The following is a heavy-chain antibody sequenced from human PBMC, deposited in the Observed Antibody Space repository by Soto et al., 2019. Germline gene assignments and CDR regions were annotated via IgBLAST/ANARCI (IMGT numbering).Heavy chain of an antibody. D-gene: IGHD3-16*01. CDR1: GFTVSTKY. Sequence: EVQLVESGGGLVQPGGSLRLSCAASGFTVSTKYMSWVRQAPGKGLEWVSVIYSGGSTFYADSVRGRFTISRDNSKNTVNLQMNRLRAEDTAVYYCARDPWAADYWGHGTLVTVSS. V-gene: IGHV3-66*01. CDR2: IYSGGST. J-gene: IGHJ4*01. CDR3: ARDPWAADY.